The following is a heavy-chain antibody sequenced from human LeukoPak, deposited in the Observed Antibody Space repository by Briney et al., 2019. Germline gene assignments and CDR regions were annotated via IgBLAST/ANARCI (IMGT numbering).Heavy chain of an antibody. V-gene: IGHV3-64*02. CDR1: GFSFSSYA. J-gene: IGHJ4*02. CDR3: ARMTLYGSGTGD. CDR2: ISSNGGST. D-gene: IGHD3-10*01. Sequence: GGSLRLSCAASGFSFSSYAMHWVRQAPGKGLEYVSGISSNGGSTYYAGSVKGRFTISRDNSKNTVNLQMGSLRIEDTAVYHCARMTLYGSGTGDWGQGILVTGSS.